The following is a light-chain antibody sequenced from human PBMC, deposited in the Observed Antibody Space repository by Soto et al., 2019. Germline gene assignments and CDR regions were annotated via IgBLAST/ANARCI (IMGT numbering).Light chain of an antibody. CDR1: SSNIGAGYD. V-gene: IGLV1-40*01. CDR2: GNS. Sequence: QSVLTQPPSVSGAPGQRVTISCTGSSSNIGAGYDVHWYQQLPGTAPKLLIYGNSNRPSGVPDRFSGSKSGTSASLAITGLQAEDYAGYYCQSYVSSLGVVFGGGTKLTVL. J-gene: IGLJ2*01. CDR3: QSYVSSLGVV.